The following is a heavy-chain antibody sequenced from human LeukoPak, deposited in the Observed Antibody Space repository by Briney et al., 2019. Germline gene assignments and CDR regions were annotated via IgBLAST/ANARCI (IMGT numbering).Heavy chain of an antibody. D-gene: IGHD5-18*01. CDR1: GFTFDDYA. J-gene: IGHJ4*02. CDR2: ISWNSGSI. CDR3: AKAAQDTAMAADFDY. Sequence: SLRLSCAASGFTFDDYAMHWVRQAPGKGLEWVSGISWNSGSIGYADSVKGRFTISRDNAKNSLYLQMNSLRAEDTALYYCAKAAQDTAMAADFDYWGQGTLVTVSS. V-gene: IGHV3-9*01.